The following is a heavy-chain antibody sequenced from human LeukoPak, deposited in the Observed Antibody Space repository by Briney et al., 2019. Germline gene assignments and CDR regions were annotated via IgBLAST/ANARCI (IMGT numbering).Heavy chain of an antibody. V-gene: IGHV4-39*07. CDR2: IYYSGST. D-gene: IGHD3-10*01. CDR3: ASGGSYSY. CDR1: GGSISSSSYY. Sequence: SETLSLTCTVSGGSISSSSYYWGWIRQPPGKGLEWIGSIYYSGSTYYNPSLKSRVTISVDTSKNQFSLKLSSVTAADTAVYYCASGGSYSYWGQGTLVTVSS. J-gene: IGHJ4*02.